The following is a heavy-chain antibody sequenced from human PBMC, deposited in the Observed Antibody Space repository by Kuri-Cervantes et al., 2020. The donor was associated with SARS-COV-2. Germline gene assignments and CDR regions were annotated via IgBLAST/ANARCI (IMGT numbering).Heavy chain of an antibody. V-gene: IGHV3-33*01. CDR3: ARGRWELTPFDY. CDR1: GFIFSSYG. D-gene: IGHD1-26*01. J-gene: IGHJ4*02. CDR2: IWFDGSKK. Sequence: GESLKISCAASGFIFSSYGMHWVRQAPGKGLEWVAVIWFDGSKKYYADSVKGRFTISRDISKNTLYLQMDSLRVDDTAVYYCARGRWELTPFDYWGEGTLVTVSS.